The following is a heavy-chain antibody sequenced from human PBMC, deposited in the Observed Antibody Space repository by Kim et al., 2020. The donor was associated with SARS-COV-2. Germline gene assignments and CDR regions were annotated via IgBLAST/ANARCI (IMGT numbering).Heavy chain of an antibody. CDR1: GGSIRSTNHY. D-gene: IGHD3-22*01. CDR2: ILYTGST. V-gene: IGHV4-39*01. CDR3: AVLGIYYDHDP. Sequence: SETLSLTCTVSGGSIRSTNHYWGWTRQPPGKGLEWIGNILYTGSTYYNPSLKSRVTISVDMSKNKFSLKLSSVTAADTAVHYCAVLGIYYDHDPWGQGSL. J-gene: IGHJ5*02.